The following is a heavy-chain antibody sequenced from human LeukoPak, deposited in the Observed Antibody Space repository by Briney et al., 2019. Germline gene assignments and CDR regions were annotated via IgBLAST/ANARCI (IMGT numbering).Heavy chain of an antibody. CDR3: AREVTVAGLNYFDY. CDR2: IYYSGST. Sequence: SETLSLTCTVSGGSISSYYWSWIRQPPGKGLEWIGYIYYSGSTNYNPSLKSRVTISVGTSKNQFSLKLSSVTAADTAVYYCAREVTVAGLNYFDYWGQGTLVTVSS. J-gene: IGHJ4*02. V-gene: IGHV4-59*01. D-gene: IGHD6-19*01. CDR1: GGSISSYY.